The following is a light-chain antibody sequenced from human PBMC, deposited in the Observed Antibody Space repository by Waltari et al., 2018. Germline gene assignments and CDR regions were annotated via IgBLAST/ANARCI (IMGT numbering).Light chain of an antibody. CDR1: SSDVGGYDY. Sequence: QSVLTQPPSASGSPGQSVSISCTGTSSDVGGYDYVSWYQQHPGKAPKLMIYDVSKRPSGVPDRFSGSKSGNTASLTVSGLQADDEADYYCSSYAGNNNYIFGSGTKVTVL. CDR2: DVS. J-gene: IGLJ1*01. CDR3: SSYAGNNNYI. V-gene: IGLV2-8*01.